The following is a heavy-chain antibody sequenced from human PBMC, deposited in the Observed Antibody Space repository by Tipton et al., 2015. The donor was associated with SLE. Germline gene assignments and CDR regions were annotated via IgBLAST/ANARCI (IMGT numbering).Heavy chain of an antibody. CDR3: ARDKGGMVLGVLSLYNWFDP. Sequence: QSGPEVKKPGSSVKVSCKASGGTFSSYNFNWVRQAPGQGLEWMGGIIPLFGTPYHAQNFQGRVTISTDESTSTAYMELSSLRSEDTALYYCARDKGGMVLGVLSLYNWFDPWGQGTLVTVSS. CDR2: IIPLFGTP. V-gene: IGHV1-69*05. J-gene: IGHJ5*02. CDR1: GGTFSSYN. D-gene: IGHD3-10*01.